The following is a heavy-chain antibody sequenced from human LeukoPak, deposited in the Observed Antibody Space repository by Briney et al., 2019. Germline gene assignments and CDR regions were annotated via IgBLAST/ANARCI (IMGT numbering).Heavy chain of an antibody. CDR2: IIPILGIA. CDR3: AYYYDSSGYYVPADY. CDR1: GGTFSSFA. Sequence: SVKVSCKASGGTFSSFAISWVRQAPGQGLEWMGRIIPILGIANYAQKFQGRVTITADKSTSTAYMELSSLRSEDTAVYYCAYYYDSSGYYVPADYWGQGTLVTVSS. J-gene: IGHJ4*02. V-gene: IGHV1-69*04. D-gene: IGHD3-22*01.